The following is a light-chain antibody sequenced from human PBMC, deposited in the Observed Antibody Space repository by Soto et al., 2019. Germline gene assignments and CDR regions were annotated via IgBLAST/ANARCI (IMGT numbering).Light chain of an antibody. V-gene: IGKV3-15*01. J-gene: IGKJ3*01. CDR2: GAS. CDR3: QQYGNAPFT. CDR1: QSISTN. Sequence: EIVMTQSPATLSVSPGDGATLSCRASQSISTNLAWYQQKPGQAPRLLIYGASTRAAGIPARFRGSRSGTEFTLTISSLLSEDFAVYYCQQYGNAPFTFGPGTKVDIK.